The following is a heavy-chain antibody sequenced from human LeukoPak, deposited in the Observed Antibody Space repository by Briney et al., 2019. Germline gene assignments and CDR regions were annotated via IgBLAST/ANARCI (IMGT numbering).Heavy chain of an antibody. J-gene: IGHJ4*02. CDR1: GFTFSSYW. D-gene: IGHD3-3*01. V-gene: IGHV3-7*01. CDR2: IKQDGSEK. CDR3: ARDSEGLLRGAYFDY. Sequence: PGGSLRLSCAASGFTFSSYWMSWVRQAPGKGLEWVANIKQDGSEKYYVDSVKGRFTISRDNAKNSLYLQMNGLRAEDTAVYYCARDSEGLLRGAYFDYWGQGTLVTVSS.